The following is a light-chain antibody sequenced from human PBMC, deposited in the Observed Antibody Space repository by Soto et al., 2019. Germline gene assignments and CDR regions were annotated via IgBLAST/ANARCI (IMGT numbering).Light chain of an antibody. CDR3: QQYDNWPWT. CDR1: QSISDT. J-gene: IGKJ1*01. CDR2: GAS. Sequence: EIVMTQSLATLSVSPGGRATLSCRASQSISDTLAWYQQKPGQAPRLLIHGASTRAPGFPARFSGSGSGTDFTLTISSLQSEDFAVYYCQQYDNWPWTFGQGTKVDIK. V-gene: IGKV3-15*01.